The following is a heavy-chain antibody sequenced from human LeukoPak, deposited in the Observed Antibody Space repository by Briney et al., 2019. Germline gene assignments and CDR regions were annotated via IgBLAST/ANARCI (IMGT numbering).Heavy chain of an antibody. CDR3: ATPKGYYYGSGPGYFDY. V-gene: IGHV4-4*02. CDR2: ICHSGST. D-gene: IGHD3-10*01. CDR1: GDSISSSNC. Sequence: SQTLSLTCSVSGDSISSSNCWSWVRQSPGKGLDWIGEICHSGSTNYNPSLKTRVTISMDKSKNQLSLKLTSVTAADTAVYYCATPKGYYYGSGPGYFDYWGQGTLVTVSS. J-gene: IGHJ4*02.